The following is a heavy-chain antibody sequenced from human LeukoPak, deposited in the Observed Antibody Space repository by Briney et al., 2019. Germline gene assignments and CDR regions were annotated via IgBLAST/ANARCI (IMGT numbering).Heavy chain of an antibody. CDR3: ARDSSGWYYFDY. CDR2: ISGDGDNV. J-gene: IGHJ4*02. Sequence: GGSLRFSCAASGFTFEDYAMHWVRQAPGKGLEWVSLISGDGDNVYYADSVKGRFTISRDNSKNSLYLQMNSLRAEDTAVYYCARDSSGWYYFDYWGQGTLVTVSS. D-gene: IGHD6-19*01. CDR1: GFTFEDYA. V-gene: IGHV3-43*02.